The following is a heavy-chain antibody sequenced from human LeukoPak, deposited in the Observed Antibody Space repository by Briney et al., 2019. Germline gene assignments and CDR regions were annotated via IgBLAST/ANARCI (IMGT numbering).Heavy chain of an antibody. CDR3: ATSRYSNRPIFDY. Sequence: PSETLSLTCTVSGGSISSYYWSWIRQPPGKGLEWIGYIYYSGSTNYNPSLKSRVTISVDTPKNQFSLKLSSVTAADTAVYYCATSRYSNRPIFDYWGQGTLVTVSS. V-gene: IGHV4-59*01. CDR2: IYYSGST. J-gene: IGHJ4*02. D-gene: IGHD4-11*01. CDR1: GGSISSYY.